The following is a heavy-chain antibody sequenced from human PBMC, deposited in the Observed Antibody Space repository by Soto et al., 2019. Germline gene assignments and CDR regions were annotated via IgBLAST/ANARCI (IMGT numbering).Heavy chain of an antibody. CDR2: INPNSGGT. J-gene: IGHJ4*02. V-gene: IGHV1-2*02. Sequence: SVKVSCKASGYTFTGYYMHWVRQAPGQGLEWMGWINPNSGGTNYAQKFQGRVTMTRDTSISTAYMELSRLRSDDTAVYYCARSIEYSSSWYFDYWGQGTLVTVS. CDR1: GYTFTGYY. D-gene: IGHD6-13*01. CDR3: ARSIEYSSSWYFDY.